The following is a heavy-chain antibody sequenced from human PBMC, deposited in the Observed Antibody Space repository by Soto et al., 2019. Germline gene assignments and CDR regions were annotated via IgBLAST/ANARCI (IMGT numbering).Heavy chain of an antibody. CDR2: MNPNSGNT. D-gene: IGHD6-13*01. V-gene: IGHV1-8*01. Sequence: ASVKVSCKASGYTFISYDINWVRQATGQGLEWMGWMNPNSGNTGYAQNFQGRVTLTRNTSISTAYMELSSLTSEDTAVYYCARMNHEGSRTNWFDPWGQGTLVTVSS. CDR1: GYTFISYD. J-gene: IGHJ5*02. CDR3: ARMNHEGSRTNWFDP.